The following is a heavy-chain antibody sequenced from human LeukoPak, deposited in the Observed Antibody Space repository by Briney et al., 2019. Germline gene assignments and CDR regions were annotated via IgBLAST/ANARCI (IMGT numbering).Heavy chain of an antibody. D-gene: IGHD2-2*01. V-gene: IGHV4-38-2*02. J-gene: IGHJ5*02. CDR1: GYSICTGYY. CDR2: TYHSGST. Sequence: PSETLSLTCSVSGYSICTGYYWGWIRQPPGKGLEWIGSTYHSGSTYYNPSLRSRVTMSVDTSKNHFSLKLSSVTAADTAVYYCARGYCSSLNCPDVPYNWFDPWGQGILVTVSS. CDR3: ARGYCSSLNCPDVPYNWFDP.